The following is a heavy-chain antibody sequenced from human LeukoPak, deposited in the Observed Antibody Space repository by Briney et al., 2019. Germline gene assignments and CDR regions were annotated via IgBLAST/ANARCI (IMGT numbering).Heavy chain of an antibody. J-gene: IGHJ4*02. CDR2: INSNGTST. CDR1: GFTLSTYW. Sequence: GGSLRLSCAASGFTLSTYWMHWVRQAPGKGLVWVSRINSNGTSTTYADSVKGRFTISRDNAKNTLYLQMNSLRAEDTGVYYCARIASHSSSWYDGGYWGQGTLVTVSS. V-gene: IGHV3-74*01. CDR3: ARIASHSSSWYDGGY. D-gene: IGHD6-13*01.